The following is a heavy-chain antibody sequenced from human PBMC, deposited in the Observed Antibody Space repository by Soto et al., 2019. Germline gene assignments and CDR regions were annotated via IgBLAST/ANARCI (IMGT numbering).Heavy chain of an antibody. CDR2: ISAYNGDT. D-gene: IGHD5-18*01. Sequence: QVQLVQSGAEVKKPGASVKVSCKASGFTFITYGFTWVRQAPGQGLEWMGWISAYNGDTHYAQKVQGRVTMTTDTSTSTAYMELRSVTADDTAVYYCARKAMGAAVDQWGQGTLVIVSS. V-gene: IGHV1-18*01. J-gene: IGHJ4*02. CDR3: ARKAMGAAVDQ. CDR1: GFTFITYG.